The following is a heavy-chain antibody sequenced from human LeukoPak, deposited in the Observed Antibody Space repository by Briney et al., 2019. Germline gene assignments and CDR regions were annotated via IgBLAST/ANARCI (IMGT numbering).Heavy chain of an antibody. CDR2: MSPNSGNT. Sequence: ASVKVSCKASGYTFTNYDINWVRQATGQGLEWMGWMSPNSGNTGYAQKFQGRITMTRDTSISTAYMELSSLRSEDTAVYYCARNLYNTGDFESWGQGTLVTVPS. D-gene: IGHD1-14*01. V-gene: IGHV1-8*01. CDR3: ARNLYNTGDFES. CDR1: GYTFTNYD. J-gene: IGHJ4*02.